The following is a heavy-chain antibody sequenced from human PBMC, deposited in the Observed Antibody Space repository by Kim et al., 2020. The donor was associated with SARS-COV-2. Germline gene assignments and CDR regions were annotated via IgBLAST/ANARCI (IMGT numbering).Heavy chain of an antibody. Sequence: KFQGRVTITADESTSTAYMELSSLRSEDTAVYYCARCGAGYSGYDYPTDDWGQGTLVTVSS. J-gene: IGHJ4*02. CDR3: ARCGAGYSGYDYPTDD. D-gene: IGHD5-12*01. V-gene: IGHV1-69*01.